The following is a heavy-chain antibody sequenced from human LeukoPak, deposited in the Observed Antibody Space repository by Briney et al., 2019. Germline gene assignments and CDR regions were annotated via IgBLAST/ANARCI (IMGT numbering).Heavy chain of an antibody. V-gene: IGHV3-53*01. CDR2: LYSDGNT. J-gene: IGHJ4*02. CDR3: ARGVEPLAANTLAY. CDR1: GFTVITND. D-gene: IGHD1-14*01. Sequence: GGSLRLSCAASGFTVITNDMTWVRQAPGKGLEWVSVLYSDGNTKYADSVQGRFTISRDNSKNTMYLEMNSLSPDDAAVYYCARGVEPLAANTLAYWGQGTLVTVSS.